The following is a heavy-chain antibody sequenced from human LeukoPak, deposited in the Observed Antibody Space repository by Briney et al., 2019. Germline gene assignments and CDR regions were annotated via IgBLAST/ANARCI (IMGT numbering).Heavy chain of an antibody. CDR2: ISYDGSNK. D-gene: IGHD1-26*01. CDR1: GFTFSSYA. CDR3: ARAWWELLGYFDY. J-gene: IGHJ4*02. Sequence: GGSLRLSCAASGFTFSSYAMHWVRQAPGKGLEWVAVISYDGSNKYYADSVKGRFTISRDNSKNTLYLQMNSLRAEDTAVYYCARAWWELLGYFDYWGQGTLVTVSS. V-gene: IGHV3-30-3*01.